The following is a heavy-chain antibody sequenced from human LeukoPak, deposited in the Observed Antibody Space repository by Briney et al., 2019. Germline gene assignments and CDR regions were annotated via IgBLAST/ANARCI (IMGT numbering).Heavy chain of an antibody. Sequence: GGSLRLSCAASGFTFSSYSMNWVRQAPGKGLEWISDISPISSTIKYADPVKGRFTISRDNAKNSLFLQMNSLRDEDTAVYYCARVFRYSSGWYDYWGQGTLVTVSS. CDR1: GFTFSSYS. CDR3: ARVFRYSSGWYDY. CDR2: ISPISSTI. J-gene: IGHJ4*02. D-gene: IGHD6-19*01. V-gene: IGHV3-48*02.